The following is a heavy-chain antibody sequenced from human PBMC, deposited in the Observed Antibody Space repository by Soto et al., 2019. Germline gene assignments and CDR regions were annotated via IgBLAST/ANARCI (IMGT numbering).Heavy chain of an antibody. Sequence: PRPSVKVSCKASGYTFTGYYMHWVRQAPGQGLEWMGWINPNSGGTNYAQKFQGWVTMTRDTSISTAYMELSRLRSDDTAVYYCAAGGGSGYNHYYYYGMDVWGQGTTVTVSS. J-gene: IGHJ6*02. CDR1: GYTFTGYY. CDR2: INPNSGGT. CDR3: AAGGGSGYNHYYYYGMDV. D-gene: IGHD3-3*01. V-gene: IGHV1-2*04.